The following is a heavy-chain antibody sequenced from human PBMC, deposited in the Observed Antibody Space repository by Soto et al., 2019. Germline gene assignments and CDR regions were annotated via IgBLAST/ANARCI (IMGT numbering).Heavy chain of an antibody. Sequence: GASVKVSCKASGGTLSSYAISWGRQAPGQGLEWVGGIIPIFGTANYAQKFQGRVTITADESTSTAYMELSSLRSEDTAVYYCARDARTAPDYYDSSGYYKFDPWGQGTLVTVSS. D-gene: IGHD3-22*01. CDR2: IIPIFGTA. CDR3: ARDARTAPDYYDSSGYYKFDP. CDR1: GGTLSSYA. V-gene: IGHV1-69*13. J-gene: IGHJ5*02.